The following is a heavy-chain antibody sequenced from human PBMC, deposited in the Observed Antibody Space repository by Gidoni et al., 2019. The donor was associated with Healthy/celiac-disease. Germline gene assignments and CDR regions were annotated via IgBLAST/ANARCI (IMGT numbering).Heavy chain of an antibody. J-gene: IGHJ5*02. CDR2: INPNSGGT. CDR3: ARDSGSGWYWFDP. CDR1: GYTFTGYY. Sequence: QVQLVQSGAEVKKPGASVTVSCKASGYTFTGYYMHWVRQAPGQGREWMGWINPNSGGTNYAQKFQGRVTRTRDTSISTAYMELSRLRSDDTAVYYCARDSGSGWYWFDPWGQGTLVTVSS. D-gene: IGHD6-19*01. V-gene: IGHV1-2*02.